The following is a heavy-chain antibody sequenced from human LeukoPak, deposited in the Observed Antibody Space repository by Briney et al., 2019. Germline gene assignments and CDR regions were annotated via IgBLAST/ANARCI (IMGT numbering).Heavy chain of an antibody. CDR2: INHSGST. V-gene: IGHV4-34*01. Sequence: SETLSLTCTVSGGSISDYYWSWIRQPPGKGLEWIGEINHSGSTNYNPSLKSRVTISVDTSKNQFSLKLSSVTAADTAVYYCARSVYGSVPWGQGTLVTVSS. CDR1: GGSISDYY. D-gene: IGHD3-10*01. CDR3: ARSVYGSVP. J-gene: IGHJ5*02.